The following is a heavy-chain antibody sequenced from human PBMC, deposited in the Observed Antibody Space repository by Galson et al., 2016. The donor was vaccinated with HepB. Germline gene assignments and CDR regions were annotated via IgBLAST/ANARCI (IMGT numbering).Heavy chain of an antibody. Sequence: ETLSLTCTVSDDSISSYSWSWIRQPPGRGLEWIGYIYYSGSTNYNPSLKSRVTVSLDTSKNQFSLKLSSVTAADTAVYYCARAPRGYSYGGYFDYWGQGILVTVSS. CDR2: IYYSGST. J-gene: IGHJ4*02. CDR3: ARAPRGYSYGGYFDY. V-gene: IGHV4-59*01. CDR1: DDSISSYS. D-gene: IGHD5-18*01.